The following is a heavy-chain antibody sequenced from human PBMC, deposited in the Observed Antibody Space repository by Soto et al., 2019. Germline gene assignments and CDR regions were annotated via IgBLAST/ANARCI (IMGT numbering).Heavy chain of an antibody. CDR3: AKDWTSI. Sequence: EVQLLESGGALVQPGGSRRISGAPPGFTFRPYSMTGLRQAPGKGLQWVSTIRNSGGTTYYIDSVKGRFTISRDNSKNTLYLQMTSLRAEDTAVYYCAKDWTSIWGQGTMVTVSS. CDR1: GFTFRPYS. CDR2: IRNSGGTT. J-gene: IGHJ3*02. D-gene: IGHD3-3*01. V-gene: IGHV3-23*01.